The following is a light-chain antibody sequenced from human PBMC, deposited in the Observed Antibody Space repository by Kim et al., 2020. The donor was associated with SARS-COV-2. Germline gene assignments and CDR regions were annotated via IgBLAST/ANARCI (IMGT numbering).Light chain of an antibody. CDR2: EDY. J-gene: IGLJ3*02. V-gene: IGLV6-57*01. CDR1: SGNSASNF. Sequence: GKAVTSACTRSSGNSASNFVQWYQQRPGSSPTIVIYEDYQRRAGVRDRVAGCIDRAANAASRAISGLETEEEADDGCQSYDAAKQVCGGGTQLTV. CDR3: QSYDAAKQV.